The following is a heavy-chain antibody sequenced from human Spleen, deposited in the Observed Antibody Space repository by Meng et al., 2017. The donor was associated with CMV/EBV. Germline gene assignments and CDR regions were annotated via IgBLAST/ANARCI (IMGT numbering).Heavy chain of an antibody. Sequence: SGFTFSDYGLNWVRQAPGKGLEWVSYISSAGTYIYYAKSLKGRFTISRDNAKNSLYLQMRSLRADDTAIYYCARGRGVPAGSYYFDSWGQGTLVTVSS. CDR2: ISSAGTYI. V-gene: IGHV3-21*01. CDR1: GFTFSDYG. CDR3: ARGRGVPAGSYYFDS. J-gene: IGHJ4*02. D-gene: IGHD2-2*01.